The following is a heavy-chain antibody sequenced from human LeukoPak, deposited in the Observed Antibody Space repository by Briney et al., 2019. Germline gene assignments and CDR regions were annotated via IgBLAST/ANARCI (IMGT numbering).Heavy chain of an antibody. Sequence: ASVKVSCKASGYTFTSYGISWVRQAPGQGLEWMGWINPNSGGTNYAQKFQGRVTMTRDTSISTAYMELSRLRSDDTAVYYCARERAAAGTYWFDPWGQGTLVTVSS. CDR1: GYTFTSYG. J-gene: IGHJ5*02. D-gene: IGHD6-13*01. CDR3: ARERAAAGTYWFDP. V-gene: IGHV1-2*02. CDR2: INPNSGGT.